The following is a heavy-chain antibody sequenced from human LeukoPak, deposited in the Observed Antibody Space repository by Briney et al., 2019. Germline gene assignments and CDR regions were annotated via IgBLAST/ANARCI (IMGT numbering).Heavy chain of an antibody. V-gene: IGHV3-30-3*01. CDR2: ISYDGSNK. D-gene: IGHD5-12*01. CDR1: GFTFSSYA. J-gene: IGHJ6*02. Sequence: PGGSLRLSCAASGFTFSSYAMHWVRQAPGKGLEWVALISYDGSNKYYADSVKGRFTISRDNSKNTLYLQMNSLRAEDTAVYYCARGTGGRVAMISYYYYGMDVWGQGTTVTVSS. CDR3: ARGTGGRVAMISYYYYGMDV.